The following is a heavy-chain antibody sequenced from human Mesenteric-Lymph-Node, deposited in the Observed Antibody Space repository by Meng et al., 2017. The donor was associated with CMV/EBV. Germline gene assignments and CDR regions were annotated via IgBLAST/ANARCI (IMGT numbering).Heavy chain of an antibody. CDR2: ISYDGSNK. CDR3: ARDVNIETGYDSTLFDY. CDR1: GFTFSNYV. Sequence: GGSLRLSCAASGFTFSNYVMHWVRQAPGKGLEWVAVISYDGSNKYYADSVKGRFTISRDNSKSTLYLQMNSLRAEDTAIYYCARDVNIETGYDSTLFDYWGPGTLVTVSS. V-gene: IGHV3-30*04. J-gene: IGHJ4*02. D-gene: IGHD5-12*01.